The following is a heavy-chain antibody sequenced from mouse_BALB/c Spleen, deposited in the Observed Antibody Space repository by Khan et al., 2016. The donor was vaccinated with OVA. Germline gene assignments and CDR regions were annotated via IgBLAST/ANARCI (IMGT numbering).Heavy chain of an antibody. J-gene: IGHJ4*01. D-gene: IGHD2-4*01. CDR2: IWSDGST. V-gene: IGHV2-6-1*01. Sequence: VQLKQSGPGLVAPSQSLSITCTISGFSLTNYGVHWVRQPPGKGLEWLVVIWSDGSTTYNSALKSRLSLSKDNSKSQVFLKMNSLQTDDTDMYYCDRQPDDDYEMMDYWGQGTSVTVAS. CDR3: DRQPDDDYEMMDY. CDR1: GFSLTNYG.